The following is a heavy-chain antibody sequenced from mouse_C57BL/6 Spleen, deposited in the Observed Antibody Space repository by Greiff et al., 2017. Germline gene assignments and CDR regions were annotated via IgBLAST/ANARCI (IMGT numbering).Heavy chain of an antibody. V-gene: IGHV1-55*01. Sequence: QVQLQQPGAELVKPGASVKMSCKASGYTFTSYWITWVKQRPGQGLEWIGDIYPGSGSTNYNEKFKSKATLTVDTSSSTAYMQLSSLTSEDSAVYYCARSWITPHFCMDYWGQGTSVTVSS. J-gene: IGHJ4*01. CDR3: ARSWITPHFCMDY. D-gene: IGHD1-1*01. CDR1: GYTFTSYW. CDR2: IYPGSGST.